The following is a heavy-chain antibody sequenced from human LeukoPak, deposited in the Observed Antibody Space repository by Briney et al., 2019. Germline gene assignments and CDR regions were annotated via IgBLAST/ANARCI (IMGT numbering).Heavy chain of an antibody. CDR2: IYHSGST. D-gene: IGHD2-2*01. CDR1: GGSISSGGYY. Sequence: SETLSLTCTVSGGSISSGGYYWSWIRQPPGKGLEWIGYIYHSGSTYYNPSLKSRVTISVDRSKNQFSLKLSSVTAADTAVYYCARAGGVPASFDYWGQGTLVTVSS. J-gene: IGHJ4*02. V-gene: IGHV4-30-2*01. CDR3: ARAGGVPASFDY.